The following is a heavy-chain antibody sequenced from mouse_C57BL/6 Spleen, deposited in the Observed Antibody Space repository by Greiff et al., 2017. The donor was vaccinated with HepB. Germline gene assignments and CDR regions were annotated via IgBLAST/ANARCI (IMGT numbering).Heavy chain of an antibody. CDR3: ARAGTTVVATPYDYFDY. V-gene: IGHV1-77*01. Sequence: QVQLKESGAELVKPGTSVKISCKASGYTFTDYYINWVKQRPGQGLEWIGKIGPGSGSTDYNEKFKGKATLTADKSSSTAYMQLSSLTSEDSAVYFCARAGTTVVATPYDYFDYWGQGTTLPVSS. CDR1: GYTFTDYY. CDR2: IGPGSGST. J-gene: IGHJ2*01. D-gene: IGHD1-1*01.